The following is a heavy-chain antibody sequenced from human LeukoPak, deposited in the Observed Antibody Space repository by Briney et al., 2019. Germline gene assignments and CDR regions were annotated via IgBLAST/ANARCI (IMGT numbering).Heavy chain of an antibody. Sequence: GGSLRLSCAASGFTFDDYAMSWVRQAPGKGLEWVSGISWNGYTGNADSVRGRFTISRDNAKNSLYLQMNSLRAEDTCLYYCAREESSTYYYYYMDVWGRGTTVTVSS. CDR2: ISWNGYT. D-gene: IGHD2-2*01. J-gene: IGHJ6*03. CDR3: AREESSTYYYYYMDV. CDR1: GFTFDDYA. V-gene: IGHV3-20*04.